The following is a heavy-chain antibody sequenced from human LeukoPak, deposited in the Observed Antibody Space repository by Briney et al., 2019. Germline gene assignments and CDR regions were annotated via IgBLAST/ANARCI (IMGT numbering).Heavy chain of an antibody. CDR3: ARVPYQLLSLPAWWFDP. CDR2: INHSGST. CDR1: VGSFSSYY. V-gene: IGHV4-34*01. Sequence: SETLSLTCAVYVGSFSSYYWTWIRQPPGKGLEWIGEINHSGSTNYNPSLKSRVTISVDTSKNQFSLKLSSVTAADTAVYYCARVPYQLLSLPAWWFDPWGQGTLVTVSS. D-gene: IGHD2-2*01. J-gene: IGHJ5*02.